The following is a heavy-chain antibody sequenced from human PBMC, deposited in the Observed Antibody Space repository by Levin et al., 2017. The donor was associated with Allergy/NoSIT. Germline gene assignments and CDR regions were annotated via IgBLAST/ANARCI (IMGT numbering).Heavy chain of an antibody. CDR3: SISSGWYRPTGAFDY. D-gene: IGHD6-19*01. V-gene: IGHV3-23*01. Sequence: LAGGSLRLSCAASGFTFSKYAMSWARQAPGKGLEWVSAISGSGGGTYYADSVKGRVTISRDNSKNTPYLQMNSLRAEDTAVYYCSISSGWYRPTGAFDYWGQGTVVTVS. CDR2: ISGSGGGT. CDR1: GFTFSKYA. J-gene: IGHJ4*02.